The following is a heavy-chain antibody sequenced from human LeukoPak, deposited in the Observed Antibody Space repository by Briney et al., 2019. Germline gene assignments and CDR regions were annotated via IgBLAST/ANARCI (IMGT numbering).Heavy chain of an antibody. CDR1: GGPISSYY. V-gene: IGHV4-59*01. Sequence: SETLSLTCTVSGGPISSYYWIWIRQPPGKGLEWIGYIYYSGSTNYNPSLKSRVTISVDTSKNQFSLKLSSVTAADTAVYYCARTVLPLWSTNGGYFDYWGQGTLVTVSS. CDR2: IYYSGST. D-gene: IGHD5/OR15-5a*01. CDR3: ARTVLPLWSTNGGYFDY. J-gene: IGHJ4*02.